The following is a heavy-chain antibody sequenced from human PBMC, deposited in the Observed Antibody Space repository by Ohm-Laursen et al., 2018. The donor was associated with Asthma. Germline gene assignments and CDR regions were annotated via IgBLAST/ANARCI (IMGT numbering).Heavy chain of an antibody. CDR3: ARDPFGSSSGY. CDR1: GFTFSSYA. D-gene: IGHD6-6*01. Sequence: SLRLSCSASGFTFSSYAMHWVRQAPGKGLEWVAVISYDGSNKYYADSVKGRFTISRDNSKNTLYLQMNSLRAEDTAVYYCARDPFGSSSGYWGQGTLVTVSS. CDR2: ISYDGSNK. V-gene: IGHV3-30-3*01. J-gene: IGHJ4*02.